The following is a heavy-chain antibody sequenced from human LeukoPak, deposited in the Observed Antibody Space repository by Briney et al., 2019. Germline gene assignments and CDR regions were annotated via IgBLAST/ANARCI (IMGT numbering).Heavy chain of an antibody. CDR3: ARVPRGSTVGTLPYFYYYMDV. V-gene: IGHV4-61*02. D-gene: IGHD1-26*01. Sequence: SETLSLTCTVSGDSVSSGSYYWSWLRQPAGQGLEWIGRIYNSCTTNYNPSLKSRVTISVYTSKNQFSLKLSSVTAADTAVYYCARVPRGSTVGTLPYFYYYMDVWGKGTTVIVSS. CDR1: GDSVSSGSYY. J-gene: IGHJ6*03. CDR2: IYNSCTT.